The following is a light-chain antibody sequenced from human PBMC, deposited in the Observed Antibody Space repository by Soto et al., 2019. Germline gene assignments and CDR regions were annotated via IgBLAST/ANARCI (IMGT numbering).Light chain of an antibody. CDR1: QSVSSSY. CDR3: QQYGSSPWT. Sequence: ILLTQTQGTLSLSPGERATLSCRASQSVSSSYLAWYQQKPGQAPRLLIYGASSRATGIPDRFSGSGSGTDFTLTISRLEPEDFAVYYCQQYGSSPWTFGQGTKV. J-gene: IGKJ1*01. CDR2: GAS. V-gene: IGKV3-20*01.